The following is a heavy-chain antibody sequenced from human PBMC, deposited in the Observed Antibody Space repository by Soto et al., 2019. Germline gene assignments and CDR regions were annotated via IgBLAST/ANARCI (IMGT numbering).Heavy chain of an antibody. J-gene: IGHJ5*01. CDR1: GGTFSSYA. D-gene: IGHD4-4*01. V-gene: IGHV1-69*11. Sequence: ASVKVSCKATGGTFSSYAISWVRQAPGQGLEWMGTIIPILGTENFAQKFQGRVTISADVSTSITYMELDSLRSEDTAFYYCARVAPVDDRNYAWFDSLGQGTLVTVCS. CDR3: ARVAPVDDRNYAWFDS. CDR2: IIPILGTE.